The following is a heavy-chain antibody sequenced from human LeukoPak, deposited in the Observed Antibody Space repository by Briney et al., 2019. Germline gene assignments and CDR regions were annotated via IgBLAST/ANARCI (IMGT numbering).Heavy chain of an antibody. V-gene: IGHV3-15*01. Sequence: GGTLRLSCAASGVTFSNAWMSWVRQAPGKGLEWVGRIKSKTDGGTTDYAAPVKGRFTISRDDSKNTLYLQMNSLKTEDTAVYYCTTDLYPNYGDYSLWDYWGQGTLVTVSS. D-gene: IGHD4-17*01. CDR1: GVTFSNAW. J-gene: IGHJ4*02. CDR3: TTDLYPNYGDYSLWDY. CDR2: IKSKTDGGTT.